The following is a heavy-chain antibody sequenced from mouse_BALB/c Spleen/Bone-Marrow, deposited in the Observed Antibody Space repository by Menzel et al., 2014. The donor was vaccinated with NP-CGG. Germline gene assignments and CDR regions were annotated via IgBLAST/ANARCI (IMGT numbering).Heavy chain of an antibody. J-gene: IGHJ3*01. CDR2: ISDGGSYT. D-gene: IGHD4-1*01. V-gene: IGHV5-4*02. CDR3: ANWAY. CDR1: GFTFSDYY. Sequence: DVHLVESGGGLVRPGGSLKLSCAASGFTFSDYYMYWVRQTPEKRLEWVATISDGGSYTYYPDSVKGRFTISRDNAKNNLYLQMSSLKSEDTAMYYCANWAYWGQGTLVTVSA.